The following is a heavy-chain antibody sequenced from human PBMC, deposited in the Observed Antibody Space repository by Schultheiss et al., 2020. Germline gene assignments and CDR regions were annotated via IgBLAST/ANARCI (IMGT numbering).Heavy chain of an antibody. CDR1: GFTFSTYW. Sequence: GGSLRLSCAASGFTFSTYWMSWVRQAPGKGLEWVANIKQDGSEKYYVDSVKGRFTISRDNAKNSLYLQMNSLRAEDTAMYYCARERTEYPDYYDSSGYHDAFDIWGQGTMVTV. V-gene: IGHV3-7*01. D-gene: IGHD3-22*01. CDR3: ARERTEYPDYYDSSGYHDAFDI. J-gene: IGHJ3*02. CDR2: IKQDGSEK.